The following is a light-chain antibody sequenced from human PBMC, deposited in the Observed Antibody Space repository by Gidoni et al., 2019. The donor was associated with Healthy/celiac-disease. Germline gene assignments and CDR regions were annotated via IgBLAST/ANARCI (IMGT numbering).Light chain of an antibody. Sequence: QSALTQPASVSGSPAQSITISCTGTSSDVGGYNYVSWYQQHPGKAPKLMIYDVSNRPSGVSNRFSGSKSGNTASLTISGLQAEDEADYYCSSYTSSSTLVFGGGTKLNVL. J-gene: IGLJ2*01. CDR3: SSYTSSSTLV. CDR1: SSDVGGYNY. CDR2: DVS. V-gene: IGLV2-14*01.